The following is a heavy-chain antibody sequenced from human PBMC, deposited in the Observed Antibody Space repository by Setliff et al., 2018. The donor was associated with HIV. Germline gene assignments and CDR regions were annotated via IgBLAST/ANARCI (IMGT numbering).Heavy chain of an antibody. D-gene: IGHD3-3*01. Sequence: SETLSLTCTVSGASIRGFYWTWVRQSPGKGLEWIGHIFYNGDTTYNPSLKSRLTMSVDTSNRQFYLKLTSVTAADGAVYYCARQVSIPGVAVTPLDYWGQGSLVTVSS. CDR3: ARQVSIPGVAVTPLDY. J-gene: IGHJ4*02. V-gene: IGHV4-59*08. CDR1: GASIRGFY. CDR2: IFYNGDT.